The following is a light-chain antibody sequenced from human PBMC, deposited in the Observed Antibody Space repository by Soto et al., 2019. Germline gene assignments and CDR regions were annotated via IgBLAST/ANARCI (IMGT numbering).Light chain of an antibody. CDR2: VVS. CDR1: SSDVGGYNY. V-gene: IGLV2-14*01. Sequence: QSALTQPASVSGAPGQSIAISCTGTSSDVGGYNYVSWHQQHPGKAPKVLISVVSNRPSGVSNRFSGSKSGNTASLTISGLQAEDEADYYCSSYRSGGTFGFGSGTKATV. CDR3: SSYRSGGTFG. J-gene: IGLJ1*01.